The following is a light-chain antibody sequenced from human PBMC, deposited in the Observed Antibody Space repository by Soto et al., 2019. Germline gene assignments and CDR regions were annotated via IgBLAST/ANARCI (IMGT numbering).Light chain of an antibody. J-gene: IGLJ1*01. CDR1: ISDVGGYNY. CDR3: SSYAGSSTYV. V-gene: IGLV2-8*01. CDR2: EVN. Sequence: QSVLTQPPSASGSPGQSVTISCTGTISDVGGYNYVAWYQQHPGKAPKLMIYEVNNRPSGVPDRFSGSKSGSTASLTVSGLQAEDEADYYCSSYAGSSTYVFGTGTKLTVL.